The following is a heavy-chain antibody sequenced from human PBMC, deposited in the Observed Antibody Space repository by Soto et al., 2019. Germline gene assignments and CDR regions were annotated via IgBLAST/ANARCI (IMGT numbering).Heavy chain of an antibody. CDR2: IKEDGSEG. V-gene: IGHV3-7*01. Sequence: EVQLVESGGGLVQPGGSLRLSCAASGFTFNTYWMSWVRQAPGKGLEWVANIKEDGSEGNYVDSVKGRFTISRDNAKNSLYLQMNSLRAADTAVYFCASATSVWGGRDYWGQGTLVTVSS. CDR1: GFTFNTYW. CDR3: ASATSVWGGRDY. J-gene: IGHJ4*02. D-gene: IGHD3-16*01.